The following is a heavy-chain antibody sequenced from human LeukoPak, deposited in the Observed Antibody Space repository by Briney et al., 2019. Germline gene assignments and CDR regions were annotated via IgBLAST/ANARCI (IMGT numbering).Heavy chain of an antibody. V-gene: IGHV3-9*01. Sequence: PGGSLRLSCAASGFTFDDYAMHWVRQAPGKGLEWVSGISWNSGSIGYADSVKGRFTISRDNAKNSLYLQMNSLRAEDTALYYCAKDMGDGPYCSGGSCHRNGFDYWGQGTLVTVSS. D-gene: IGHD2-15*01. CDR3: AKDMGDGPYCSGGSCHRNGFDY. CDR1: GFTFDDYA. CDR2: ISWNSGSI. J-gene: IGHJ4*02.